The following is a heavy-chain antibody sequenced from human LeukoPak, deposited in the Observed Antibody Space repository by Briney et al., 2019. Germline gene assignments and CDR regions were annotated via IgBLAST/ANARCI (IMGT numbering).Heavy chain of an antibody. D-gene: IGHD6-6*01. CDR2: IYPGDTDT. CDR1: GYSLTSYW. V-gene: IGHV5-51*01. CDR3: ASSSRTRPLLCDY. Sequence: GESLKISCQGSGYSLTSYWIGWVRQMPGKGLEWTGIIYPGDTDTRYNPSFQGQVTISADKSISTAYLQWSSLKASDTAMYYCASSSRTRPLLCDYWGQGTLVTVSS. J-gene: IGHJ4*02.